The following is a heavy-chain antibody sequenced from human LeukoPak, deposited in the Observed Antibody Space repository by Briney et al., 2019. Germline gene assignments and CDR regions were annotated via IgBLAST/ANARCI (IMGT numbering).Heavy chain of an antibody. CDR1: GFTFSSYA. D-gene: IGHD2-15*01. CDR3: AKELCSGGSCYGGIFDY. J-gene: IGHJ4*02. V-gene: IGHV3-23*01. Sequence: GGSLRLXCAASGFTFSSYAMSWVRQAPGKELEWVSAISGSGGSTYYADSVKGRFTISRDNSKNTLYLQMNSLRAEDTAVYYCAKELCSGGSCYGGIFDYWGQGTLVTVSS. CDR2: ISGSGGST.